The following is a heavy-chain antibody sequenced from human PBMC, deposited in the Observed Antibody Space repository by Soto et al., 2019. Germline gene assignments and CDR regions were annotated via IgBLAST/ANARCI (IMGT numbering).Heavy chain of an antibody. CDR1: GLTFSSYA. D-gene: IGHD6-19*01. CDR3: AKVDRRIAVAGGSYYYGMDV. Sequence: EVQLLESGGGLVQPGGSLRLSCAASGLTFSSYAMSWVRQAPGKGLEWVSDISGSGDSTYYADSVKGRFTISRDNSKNTRYLQMNSLRAEDTAVYYCAKVDRRIAVAGGSYYYGMDVWGQGTTVTVSS. V-gene: IGHV3-23*01. J-gene: IGHJ6*02. CDR2: ISGSGDST.